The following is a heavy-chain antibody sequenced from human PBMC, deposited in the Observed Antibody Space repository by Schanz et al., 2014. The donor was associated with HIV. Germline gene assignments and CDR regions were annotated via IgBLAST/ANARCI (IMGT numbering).Heavy chain of an antibody. CDR3: ARGGSGWYGYEGFDY. J-gene: IGHJ4*02. D-gene: IGHD6-19*01. CDR2: MNPHSGNT. V-gene: IGHV1-8*01. Sequence: QVQVVQSGAEMKKPGASVKVSCKASGYTFTSYDINWVRQATGQGLEWMGWMNPHSGNTGYAQKFQGRVTMTRDTSITTAYMELRSLRSDETAIYYCARGGSGWYGYEGFDYWGQGTLVTVSS. CDR1: GYTFTSYD.